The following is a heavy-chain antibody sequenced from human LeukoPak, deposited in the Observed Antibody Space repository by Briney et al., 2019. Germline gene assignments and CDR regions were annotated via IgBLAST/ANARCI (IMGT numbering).Heavy chain of an antibody. CDR1: GGVFTSFY. CDR2: MFSSGSA. Sequence: SETLSLTCSVSGGVFTSFYWSWIRQSPGKGLECVGSMFSSGSATYNPSLKSRVTIAVDRSQSLFSLKLTSVTAADTAIYYCATLGGSIDYWGRGTLVAVSS. CDR3: ATLGGSIDY. J-gene: IGHJ4*02. V-gene: IGHV4-59*08. D-gene: IGHD3-16*01.